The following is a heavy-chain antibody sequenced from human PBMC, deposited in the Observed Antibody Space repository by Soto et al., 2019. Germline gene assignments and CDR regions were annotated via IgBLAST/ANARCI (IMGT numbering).Heavy chain of an antibody. D-gene: IGHD2-15*01. CDR1: GGSISTNGHY. J-gene: IGHJ4*02. Sequence: QVQLQESGPELVKPSQTLSLTCTVSGGSISTNGHYWTWIRQHPGKGLEWIAYIYYTGNSYLNPSLKSRLSISVDTSKHQFSLELRSVTAADTAVYYCAREQWGYDSWGQGTLVTVSS. CDR2: IYYTGNS. CDR3: AREQWGYDS. V-gene: IGHV4-31*03.